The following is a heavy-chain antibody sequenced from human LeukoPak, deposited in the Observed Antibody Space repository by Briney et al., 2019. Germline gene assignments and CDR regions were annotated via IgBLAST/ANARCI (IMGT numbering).Heavy chain of an antibody. J-gene: IGHJ3*02. CDR2: MNPNSGNT. D-gene: IGHD5-12*01. CDR3: ARVGDIDGAFDI. CDR1: GYTFTSYD. V-gene: IGHV1-8*01. Sequence: VASVKVSCKASGYTFTSYDINWVRQATGQGLEWMGWMNPNSGNTGYAQKFQGRVTMTRNTSISTAYMELSSLRSEDTAVYYCARVGDIDGAFDIWGQGTMVTVSS.